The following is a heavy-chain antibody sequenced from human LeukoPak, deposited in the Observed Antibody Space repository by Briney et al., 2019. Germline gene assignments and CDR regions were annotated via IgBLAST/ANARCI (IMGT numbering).Heavy chain of an antibody. J-gene: IGHJ4*02. D-gene: IGHD6-13*01. Sequence: PGGSLRLSCAASGFTFSSYWMHWVRQAPGKGLEWVSSISSSSSYIYYADSVKGRFTISRDNAKNSLYLQMNSLRAEDTAVYYCARVASSSWDFDYWGQGTLVTVSS. CDR1: GFTFSSYW. CDR3: ARVASSSWDFDY. CDR2: ISSSSSYI. V-gene: IGHV3-21*01.